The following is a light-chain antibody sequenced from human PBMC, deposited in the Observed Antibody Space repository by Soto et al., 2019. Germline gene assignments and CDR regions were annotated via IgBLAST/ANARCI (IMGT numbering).Light chain of an antibody. CDR3: MQGTHWPPT. Sequence: DAVMTQSPLSLPVTLGQPASISCRSSQSLVHSNGITYLNWFQQRAGQSPRRLIFKVSNRDSGVPERFSGSGSGTDFTLKISRVEAEDGGVYYCMQGTHWPPTFGPGTKLEIK. CDR1: QSLVHSNGITY. V-gene: IGKV2-30*02. J-gene: IGKJ2*01. CDR2: KVS.